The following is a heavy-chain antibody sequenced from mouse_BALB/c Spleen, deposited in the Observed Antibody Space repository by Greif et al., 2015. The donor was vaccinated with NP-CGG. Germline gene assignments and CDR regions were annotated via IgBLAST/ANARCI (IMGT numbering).Heavy chain of an antibody. CDR2: INPSSGYT. CDR3: ASLFIPYWYFDV. D-gene: IGHD1-1*01. J-gene: IGHJ1*01. CDR1: GYTFTSYT. Sequence: VQLQQSGAELARPGASVKMSCKASGYTFTSYTMHWVKQRPGQGLEWIGYINPSSGYTNYNQKFKDKATLTADKSSSTAYMQLSSLTSEDSAVYYCASLFIPYWYFDVWGAGTTVTVSS. V-gene: IGHV1-4*01.